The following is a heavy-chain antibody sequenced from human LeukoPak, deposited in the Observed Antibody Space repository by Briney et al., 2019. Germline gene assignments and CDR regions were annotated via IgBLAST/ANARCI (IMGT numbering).Heavy chain of an antibody. CDR1: GGTFSSYA. Sequence: GASVKVSCKASGGTFSSYAISWVRQAPGQGLEWMGGIIPIFGTANYAQKFQGGVTITADKSTSTAYMELSSLRSEDTAVYYCARDRVGYCSSTSCHHFDYWGQGTLVTVSS. J-gene: IGHJ4*02. CDR3: ARDRVGYCSSTSCHHFDY. CDR2: IIPIFGTA. D-gene: IGHD2-2*01. V-gene: IGHV1-69*06.